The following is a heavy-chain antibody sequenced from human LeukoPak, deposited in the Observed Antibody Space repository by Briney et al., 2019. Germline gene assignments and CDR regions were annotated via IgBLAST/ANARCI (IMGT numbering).Heavy chain of an antibody. CDR2: IGVPTET. D-gene: IGHD5-12*01. V-gene: IGHV3-23*01. J-gene: IGHJ5*02. CDR1: GFTFNIYG. CDR3: AKDGVSGNKVLDWFDP. Sequence: GGSQRLSCAASGFTFNIYGMSWVRQAPGKGLEWVSSIGVPTETYYADSVKGRFSISRDDSIHTLYLHMSSLRAEDTAVYYCAKDGVSGNKVLDWFDPLGQGTLVTVSS.